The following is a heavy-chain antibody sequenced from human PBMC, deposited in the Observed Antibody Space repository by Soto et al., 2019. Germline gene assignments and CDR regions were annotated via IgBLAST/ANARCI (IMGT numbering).Heavy chain of an antibody. V-gene: IGHV3-30*18. CDR3: AKGNSRGYGMDV. CDR1: GFTFSSYG. D-gene: IGHD3-16*01. Sequence: QVQLVESGGGVVQPGRSLRLSCAASGFTFSSYGMHWVRQAPGKGLEWVAVISYDGSNKYYADSVKGRFTISRDNSKNTLYLQMNSLRAEDTAVYYCAKGNSRGYGMDVWGQGTTATVSS. CDR2: ISYDGSNK. J-gene: IGHJ6*02.